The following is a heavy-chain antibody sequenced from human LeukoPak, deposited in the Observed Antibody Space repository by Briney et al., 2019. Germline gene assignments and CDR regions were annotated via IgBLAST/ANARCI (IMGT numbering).Heavy chain of an antibody. D-gene: IGHD3-10*01. CDR3: AIGHWYYYGSGSYYKYYFDY. CDR2: INHSGST. CDR1: GGSFSGYY. Sequence: PSETLSLTCAVYGGSFSGYYWSWIRQPPGKGLEWIGEINHSGSTNYNPSLKSRVTISVDTSKNQFSLKLSSVTAADTAVYYCAIGHWYYYGSGSYYKYYFDYWGQGTLVTVSS. J-gene: IGHJ4*02. V-gene: IGHV4-34*01.